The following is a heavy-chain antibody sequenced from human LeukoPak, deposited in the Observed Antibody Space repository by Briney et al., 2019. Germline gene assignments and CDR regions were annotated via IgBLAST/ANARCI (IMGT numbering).Heavy chain of an antibody. CDR3: ARSDYDSSGYYRTHFQH. CDR2: INWNGGST. Sequence: PGGSLRLSCAASGFTFDDYGMSWVRQAPGKGLEWVSGINWNGGSTSYADSVKGRFTISRDNAKNSLYLQMNSLRAEDTALYYCARSDYDSSGYYRTHFQHWGQGTLVTVSS. CDR1: GFTFDDYG. J-gene: IGHJ1*01. D-gene: IGHD3-22*01. V-gene: IGHV3-20*04.